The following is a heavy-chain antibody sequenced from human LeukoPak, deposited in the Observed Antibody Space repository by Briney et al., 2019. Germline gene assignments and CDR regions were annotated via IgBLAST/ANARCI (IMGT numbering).Heavy chain of an antibody. Sequence: SETLSLTCAVNVGSLSVYSLNCIRQPPGKGLECIGEITPGGIAKSNPSLKSRVIMSVDTFKNQFSPKMTSLTAADTAVYYCARSSRSFESSAYSFRYWGQGNLVTVSP. D-gene: IGHD3-22*01. CDR2: ITPGGIA. V-gene: IGHV4-34*01. CDR1: VGSLSVYS. J-gene: IGHJ4*02. CDR3: ARSSRSFESSAYSFRY.